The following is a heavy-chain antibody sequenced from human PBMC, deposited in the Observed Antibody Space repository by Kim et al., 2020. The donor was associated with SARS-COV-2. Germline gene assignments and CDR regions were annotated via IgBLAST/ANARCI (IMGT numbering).Heavy chain of an antibody. J-gene: IGHJ4*02. CDR1: GFTFSSYA. Sequence: GGSLRLSCAASGFTFSSYAMHWVRQAPGKGLEWVAVISYDGSNKYYADSVKGRFTISRDNSKNTLYLQMNSLRAEDTAVYYCARDILRIVVTGANFDYWGQGTLVTVSS. CDR2: ISYDGSNK. V-gene: IGHV3-30*04. D-gene: IGHD5-12*01. CDR3: ARDILRIVVTGANFDY.